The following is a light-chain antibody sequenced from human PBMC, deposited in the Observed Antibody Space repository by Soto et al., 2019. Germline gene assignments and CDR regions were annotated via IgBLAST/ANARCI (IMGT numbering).Light chain of an antibody. J-gene: IGKJ4*01. CDR3: QQYYSSPPT. V-gene: IGKV4-1*01. CDR1: QSVLHSSYKNNY. Sequence: IVLTQSPGSLAVSLGEGATINCRSSQSVLHSSYKNNYFAWYQQKPRQPPKLLIYWASIRESGVPDRFSGSGSGTDFTPTISSLQAEDVAVYYCQQYYSSPPTFGGGTKVEIK. CDR2: WAS.